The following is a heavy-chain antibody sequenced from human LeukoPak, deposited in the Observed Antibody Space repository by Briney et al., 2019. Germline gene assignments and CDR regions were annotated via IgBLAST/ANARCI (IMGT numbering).Heavy chain of an antibody. J-gene: IGHJ1*01. CDR2: IYSGGST. D-gene: IGHD5-18*01. Sequence: PGGSLRLSCAASGFTVSSNYMSWVRQAPGKGLEWVSVIYSGGSTYYADSVKGRLTISRDNSKNTLYLQMNSPRAEDTAVYYCARTASYGTQHWGQGTLVTVSS. CDR3: ARTASYGTQH. V-gene: IGHV3-66*01. CDR1: GFTVSSNY.